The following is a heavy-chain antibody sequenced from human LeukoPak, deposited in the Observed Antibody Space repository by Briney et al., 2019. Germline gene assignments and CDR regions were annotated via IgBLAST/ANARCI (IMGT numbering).Heavy chain of an antibody. CDR3: ARDLGWLQLWNYFDY. CDR1: GYTFTNYY. CDR2: INPNTGST. Sequence: ASVKVSCKASGYTFTNYYIYWVRQAPGQGLEWMGWINPNTGSTNYAQKFQGRVTMTRDASISTVYLELTSLSSDDTALFYCARDLGWLQLWNYFDYWGQGTLVTVSS. D-gene: IGHD5-24*01. J-gene: IGHJ4*02. V-gene: IGHV1-2*02.